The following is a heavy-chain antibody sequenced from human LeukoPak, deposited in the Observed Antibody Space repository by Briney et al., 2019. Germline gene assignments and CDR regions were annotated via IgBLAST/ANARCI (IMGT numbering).Heavy chain of an antibody. CDR1: GFTFSSYS. CDR3: ARVRGIAAATPGY. Sequence: GGSLRLSCAASGFTFSSYSMTWVRQAPGKGLEWVSSISSSSSYIYYADSVKGRFTISRDNAKNSLYLQMNSLRAEDTAVYYCARVRGIAAATPGYWGQGTLVTVSS. CDR2: ISSSSSYI. V-gene: IGHV3-21*01. J-gene: IGHJ4*02. D-gene: IGHD6-13*01.